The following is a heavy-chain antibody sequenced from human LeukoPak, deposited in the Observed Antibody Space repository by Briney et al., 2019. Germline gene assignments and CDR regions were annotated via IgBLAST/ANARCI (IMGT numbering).Heavy chain of an antibody. D-gene: IGHD1-26*01. CDR3: GRGRELPGPDN. CDR1: GGSFSGYY. V-gene: IGHV4-34*01. CDR2: INHSGST. J-gene: IGHJ3*02. Sequence: SETLSLTCAVYGGSFSGYYWSWIRQPPGKGLEWIGEINHSGSTNYNPSLKSRVTISVDTSKNQFSLKLSSVTAADTAVYYCGRGRELPGPDNWGQGTMVTVSA.